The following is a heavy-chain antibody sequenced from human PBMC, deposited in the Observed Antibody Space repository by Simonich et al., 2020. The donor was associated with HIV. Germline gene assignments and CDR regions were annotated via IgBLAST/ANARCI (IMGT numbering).Heavy chain of an antibody. V-gene: IGHV4-34*01. J-gene: IGHJ1*01. D-gene: IGHD6-13*01. CDR3: TRVLGIAAAIDSFQH. Sequence: QVQLQQEGAGLLKPSETLSLTFDVYGGSFSVYYWSWIRQSPGKGLEWIGEINHSESSNNNPSLKSRVAISVDASKNQFSLKLSSVTAADTAVYYCTRVLGIAAAIDSFQHWGQGTLVTVSS. CDR2: INHSESS. CDR1: GGSFSVYY.